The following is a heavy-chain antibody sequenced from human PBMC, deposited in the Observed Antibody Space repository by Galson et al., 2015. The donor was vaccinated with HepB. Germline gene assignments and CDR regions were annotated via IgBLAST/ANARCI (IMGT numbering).Heavy chain of an antibody. Sequence: SVKVSCKASGYTFTSYGISWVRQAPGQGLEWMGWISAYNGNTNYAQKLQGRVTMTTDTSTSTAYMGLRSLRSDDTAVYYCARVGADYDYVWGSYLTDYWGQGTLVTVSS. D-gene: IGHD3-16*02. CDR3: ARVGADYDYVWGSYLTDY. CDR1: GYTFTSYG. V-gene: IGHV1-18*01. CDR2: ISAYNGNT. J-gene: IGHJ4*02.